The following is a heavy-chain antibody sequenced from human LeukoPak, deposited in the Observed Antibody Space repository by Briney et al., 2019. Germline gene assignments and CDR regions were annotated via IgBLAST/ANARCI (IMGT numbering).Heavy chain of an antibody. J-gene: IGHJ6*04. Sequence: PSETLSLSCTVSGGSASSANSYWTWIRQPPGRGPEWIGYISSSGTTKYNPSLKSRVTISSDTSKNQFSLKVTSVTAADTAVYYCARWDYYYAMDVWGKGTTVDVSS. V-gene: IGHV4-61*01. CDR2: ISSSGTT. CDR3: ARWDYYYAMDV. CDR1: GGSASSANSY.